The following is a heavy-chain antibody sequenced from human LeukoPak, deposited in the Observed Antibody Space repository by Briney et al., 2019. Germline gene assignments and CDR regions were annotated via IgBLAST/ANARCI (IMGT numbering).Heavy chain of an antibody. D-gene: IGHD3-22*01. J-gene: IGHJ4*02. CDR1: GFTFSTYA. Sequence: GGSLRLSCAASGFTFSTYAMSWVRQAPGKGLEWVSSISSSSSYIYYADSVNGRFTISRDNAKNSLYLQMNSLRAEDTAVYYCARAYYYDSSGYPTGYWGQGTLVTVSS. CDR3: ARAYYYDSSGYPTGY. CDR2: ISSSSSYI. V-gene: IGHV3-21*01.